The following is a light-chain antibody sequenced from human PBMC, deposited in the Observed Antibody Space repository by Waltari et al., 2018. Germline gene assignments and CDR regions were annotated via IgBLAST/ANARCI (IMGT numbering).Light chain of an antibody. CDR1: QDISNY. CDR3: QQYDNLIT. Sequence: DIQMTQSPSSLSASVGDRVTITCQASQDISNYLKWYQQKPGKAPKLLIYAASNLGTGVPSRFSGSGSGTDFTFTISSLQPEDIATYYCQQYDNLITFGQGTRLEIK. CDR2: AAS. V-gene: IGKV1-33*01. J-gene: IGKJ5*01.